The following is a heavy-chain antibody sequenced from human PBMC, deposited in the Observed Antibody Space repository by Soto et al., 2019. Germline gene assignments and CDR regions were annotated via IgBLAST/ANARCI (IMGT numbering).Heavy chain of an antibody. CDR3: ARGDSTDCSNGVCSFFYNHDMDV. D-gene: IGHD2-8*01. Sequence: ASVKVSCKASGGTFSSYAISWVRQAPGQGLEWLGRVNPKSGGTSTAQKFQGRVTMTTDTSISTASMELTRLTSDDTAIYYCARGDSTDCSNGVCSFFYNHDMDVWGQGTTVTVSS. V-gene: IGHV1-2*06. J-gene: IGHJ6*02. CDR2: VNPKSGGT. CDR1: GGTFSSYA.